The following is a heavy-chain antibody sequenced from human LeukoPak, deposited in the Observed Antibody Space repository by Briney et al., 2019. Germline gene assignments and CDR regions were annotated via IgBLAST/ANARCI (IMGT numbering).Heavy chain of an antibody. CDR3: AKVHGRPPRSSWYRSQAFDI. V-gene: IGHV3-23*01. CDR2: ISGSGGST. CDR1: GFTFSSYS. D-gene: IGHD6-13*01. J-gene: IGHJ3*02. Sequence: GGSLTLSCAAYGFTFSSYSLSWVRQAPGKGLEWVSAISGSGGSTYYADSVKGRFTISRDNSKNTLYLKMNSLRAEDTAVYYCAKVHGRPPRSSWYRSQAFDIWGQGTMVTVSS.